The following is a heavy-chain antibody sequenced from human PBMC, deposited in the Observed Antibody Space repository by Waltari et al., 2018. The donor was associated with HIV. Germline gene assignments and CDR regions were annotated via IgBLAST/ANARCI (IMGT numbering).Heavy chain of an antibody. J-gene: IGHJ4*02. D-gene: IGHD6-13*01. V-gene: IGHV3-7*01. CDR3: ARSSWHDY. CDR2: IKQDGSER. CDR1: GFTFSTYW. Sequence: EVQLVESGGGLVRPGGSLRLSCAASGFTFSTYWMNWVLQAPGKGLEGVAKIKQDGSERHYVDSVKGRFTISRDNAKNSLYLQMNSLRAEDTAVYYCARSSWHDYWGQGTLVTVSS.